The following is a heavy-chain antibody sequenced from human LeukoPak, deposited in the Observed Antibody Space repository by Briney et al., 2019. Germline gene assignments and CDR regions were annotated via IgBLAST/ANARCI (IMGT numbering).Heavy chain of an antibody. CDR2: IFSSGTT. CDR3: AGHVRFGRWTFDY. CDR1: GGSISSSSYH. V-gene: IGHV4-39*01. J-gene: IGHJ4*02. D-gene: IGHD3-16*01. Sequence: PSETLSLTCTVSGGSISSSSYHWAWIRQPPGKGLDWIGSIFSSGTTYYNPSLKSRVTISVDSSKNQFSLRLTSVTAADTAVYYCAGHVRFGRWTFDYWGQGSLVSVSS.